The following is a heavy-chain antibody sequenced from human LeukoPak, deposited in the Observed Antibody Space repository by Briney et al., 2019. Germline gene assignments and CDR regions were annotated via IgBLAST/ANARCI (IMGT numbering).Heavy chain of an antibody. V-gene: IGHV4-34*01. D-gene: IGHD5-12*01. CDR3: ARLVGARYSGAVV. J-gene: IGHJ3*01. CDR2: INHSGST. Sequence: PSETLSLTCAVYGGSFSGYYWSWIRQPPGKGLEWIGEINHSGSTNYNPSLKSRVTISVDTSKNQFSLKLSSVTAADTAVYYCARLVGARYSGAVVWGQGTMVTVSS. CDR1: GGSFSGYY.